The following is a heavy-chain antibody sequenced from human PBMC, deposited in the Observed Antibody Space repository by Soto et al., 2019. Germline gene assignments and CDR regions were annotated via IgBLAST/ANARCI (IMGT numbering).Heavy chain of an antibody. J-gene: IGHJ6*03. V-gene: IGHV1-69*04. CDR2: IIPMLGVA. D-gene: IGHD2-2*03. Sequence: QVQLVQSGAEVKKPGSSVKVSCKASGDTFRNHTITWVRQAPGQGLEWMGRIIPMLGVANYAQTFRGRVTITADKSTTTAYMELSSLRPADTAVYYCARVEEMDTVTKGYYYYMVVWGKGTTVTVSS. CDR1: GDTFRNHT. CDR3: ARVEEMDTVTKGYYYYMVV.